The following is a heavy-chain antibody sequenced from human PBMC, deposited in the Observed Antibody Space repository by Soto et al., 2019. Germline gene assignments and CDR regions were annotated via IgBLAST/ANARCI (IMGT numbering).Heavy chain of an antibody. CDR3: ASPPMNGMDV. V-gene: IGHV3-21*01. CDR2: ISSSSSYI. D-gene: IGHD3-22*01. J-gene: IGHJ6*02. CDR1: GFTFSSYS. Sequence: EVQLVESGGGLVKPGGSLRLSCAASGFTFSSYSMNWVRQAPGKGLEWVSSISSSSSYIYYADSVKGRFTISRDNAKNSLYLKMNSLRAEDTAVYYCASPPMNGMDVWGQGTTVTVSS.